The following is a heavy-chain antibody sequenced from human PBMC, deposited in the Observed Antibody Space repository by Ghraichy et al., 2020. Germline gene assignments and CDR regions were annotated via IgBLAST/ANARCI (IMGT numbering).Heavy chain of an antibody. J-gene: IGHJ4*02. Sequence: GSLRLSCAASGFTFSSYAMSWVRQAPGKGLEWVSAISGSGAGTYYADSVKGRFTISRDNSKKMLYLQMNSLRVEDTAVYYCAAKAAGYGFDYWGQGTLVPVSS. D-gene: IGHD6-25*01. CDR2: ISGSGAGT. CDR3: AAKAAGYGFDY. CDR1: GFTFSSYA. V-gene: IGHV3-23*01.